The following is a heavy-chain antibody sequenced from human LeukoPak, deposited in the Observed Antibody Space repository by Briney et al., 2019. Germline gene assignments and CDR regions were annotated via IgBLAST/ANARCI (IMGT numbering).Heavy chain of an antibody. Sequence: SETLSLTCAVYGGSFSGYYWSWIRQPPGKGLEWMGEINHSGSTNYNPSLKSRVTISVDTSKNQFSLKLSSVTAADTAVYYCARGRYYDFWSGYYAAGGYFDYWGQGTLVTVSS. CDR1: GGSFSGYY. CDR3: ARGRYYDFWSGYYAAGGYFDY. J-gene: IGHJ4*02. V-gene: IGHV4-34*01. D-gene: IGHD3-3*01. CDR2: INHSGST.